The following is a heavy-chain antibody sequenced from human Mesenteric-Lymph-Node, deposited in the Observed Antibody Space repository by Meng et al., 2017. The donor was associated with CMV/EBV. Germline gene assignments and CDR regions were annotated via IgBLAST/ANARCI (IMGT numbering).Heavy chain of an antibody. Sequence: SVKVSCKASGGTFSSYAISWVRQAPGQGLEWMGEITPILDTPNYAQKFQGRVTITTDEPTSTAYMELSSLRSEDTAVYYCARGTFYSRFDYWAQGTLVTVSS. D-gene: IGHD3/OR15-3a*01. J-gene: IGHJ4*02. V-gene: IGHV1-69*05. CDR3: ARGTFYSRFDY. CDR1: GGTFSSYA. CDR2: ITPILDTP.